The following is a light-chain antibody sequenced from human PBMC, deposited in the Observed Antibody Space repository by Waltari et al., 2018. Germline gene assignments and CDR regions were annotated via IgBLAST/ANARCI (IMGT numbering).Light chain of an antibody. V-gene: IGKV1-27*01. J-gene: IGKJ3*01. Sequence: DIQMTQSPSSLSASLGDSVTITCRASQGISNYLAWYQQKPGKVPKLLIDAASTLQSGVPSRFSGSGSGTDFTLTISSLQPEDVATYYCQKYNSAPPFTFGPGTKVDIK. CDR2: AAS. CDR3: QKYNSAPPFT. CDR1: QGISNY.